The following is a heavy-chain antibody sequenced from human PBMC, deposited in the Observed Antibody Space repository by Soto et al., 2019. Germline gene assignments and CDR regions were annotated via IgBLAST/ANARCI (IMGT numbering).Heavy chain of an antibody. J-gene: IGHJ6*02. V-gene: IGHV1-2*04. CDR1: GYTFTGYY. CDR2: INPNSGGT. Sequence: ASVKVSCKASGYTFTGYYMHWVRQAPGQGLEWMGWINPNSGGTNYAQKFQGWVTMTRDTSISTAYMELSRLRSDDTAVYYCARATTGQDIVATDYYGMDVWGQGTTVTVSS. CDR3: ARATTGQDIVATDYYGMDV. D-gene: IGHD5-12*01.